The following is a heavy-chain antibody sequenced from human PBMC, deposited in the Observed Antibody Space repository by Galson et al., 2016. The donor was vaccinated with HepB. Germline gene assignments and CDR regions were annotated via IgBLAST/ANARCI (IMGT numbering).Heavy chain of an antibody. Sequence: SLRLSCAASGFIFTNFVLNWVRQAPGKGLEWVSAISNSGRSTYYADSVKGRFTISRDNSKNTLYLQMNSLRAEDTAMYYCAPPPGNSFDPWGQGTLVTVSS. CDR3: APPPGNSFDP. CDR2: ISNSGRST. J-gene: IGHJ5*02. D-gene: IGHD4-23*01. CDR1: GFIFTNFV. V-gene: IGHV3-23*01.